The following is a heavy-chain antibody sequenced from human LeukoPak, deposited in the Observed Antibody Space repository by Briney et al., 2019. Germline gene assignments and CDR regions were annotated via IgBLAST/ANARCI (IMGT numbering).Heavy chain of an antibody. J-gene: IGHJ4*02. V-gene: IGHV3-23*01. CDR2: ISGSAGST. D-gene: IGHD4-23*01. Sequence: GGSLRLSCAASGFTFSSYAMNWVRQAPGKGPEWVSIISGSAGSTYYADSVKGRFTISRDNSKNTLFLQMNSLRAEDTAVYYCAKDRSLDGGNSNGYFDSWGQGTLVTVSS. CDR1: GFTFSSYA. CDR3: AKDRSLDGGNSNGYFDS.